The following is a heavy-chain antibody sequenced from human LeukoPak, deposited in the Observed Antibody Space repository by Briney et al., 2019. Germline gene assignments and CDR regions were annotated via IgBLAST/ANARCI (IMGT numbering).Heavy chain of an antibody. V-gene: IGHV3-21*01. D-gene: IGHD3-22*01. J-gene: IGHJ6*02. CDR1: GFTFSSYN. CDR3: ARVGDSSGYYYYGMDV. CDR2: ISSSSSYI. Sequence: GGSLRLSCAASGFTFSSYNMNWVRQAPGKGLEWVSSISSSSSYIYYADSVKGRFTISRDNARNSLYLQMNSLRAEDTAVYYCARVGDSSGYYYYGMDVWGQGTTVTVSS.